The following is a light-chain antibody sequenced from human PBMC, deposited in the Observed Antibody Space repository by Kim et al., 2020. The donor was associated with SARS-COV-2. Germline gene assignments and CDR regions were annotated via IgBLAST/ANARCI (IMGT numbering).Light chain of an antibody. CDR2: QDS. Sequence: SVAPGQTASITCSGDRLGDKYACWYQQKPGQSPVLVFYQDSKRPSGIHERFSGSNSGNTATLTISGTQAMDEADYYCQAWDSSTHVFGTGTKVTVL. V-gene: IGLV3-1*01. J-gene: IGLJ1*01. CDR1: RLGDKY. CDR3: QAWDSSTHV.